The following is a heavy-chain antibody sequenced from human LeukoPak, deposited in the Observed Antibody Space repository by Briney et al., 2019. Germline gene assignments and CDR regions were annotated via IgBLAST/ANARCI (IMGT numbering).Heavy chain of an antibody. CDR1: GGSISTGEHS. V-gene: IGHV4-31*03. CDR2: IYYRGNT. J-gene: IGHJ3*02. Sequence: SETLSLTCSVSGGSISTGEHSWNCIRQHPRKGLEWTGYIYYRGNTYCSPSLKRRGTISVDTSKKQLSLKLNSETAAYPSVCYWARGYVLTSLKDVFGIWGQGTMVTVS. D-gene: IGHD5-18*01. CDR3: ARGYVLTSLKDVFGI.